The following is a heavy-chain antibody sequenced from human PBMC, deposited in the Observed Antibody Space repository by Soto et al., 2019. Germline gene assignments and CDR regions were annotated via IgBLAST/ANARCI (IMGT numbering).Heavy chain of an antibody. J-gene: IGHJ6*03. D-gene: IGHD5-12*01. CDR3: ARDPSYSGYALYYYYYYYMDV. Sequence: GGSLRLSCAASGFTFSSYAMSWVRQAPGKGLEWVSAISGSGGSTYYADSVKGRFTISRDNSKNTLYLQMNSLRAEDTAVYYCARDPSYSGYALYYYYYYYMDVWGKGTTVTVSS. CDR1: GFTFSSYA. CDR2: ISGSGGST. V-gene: IGHV3-23*01.